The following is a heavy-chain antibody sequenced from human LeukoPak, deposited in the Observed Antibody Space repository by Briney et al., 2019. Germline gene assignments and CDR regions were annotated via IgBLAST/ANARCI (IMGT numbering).Heavy chain of an antibody. Sequence: PSETLSLTCTVSGGSISSYYWSWIRQPPGKGLEWIGYIYYSGSTNYNPSLKSRVTISVDTSKNQFSLKLSSVTAADTAVYYCARSGIEVAGRAFGDDAFDIWGQGTMVTVSS. CDR1: GGSISSYY. V-gene: IGHV4-59*01. D-gene: IGHD6-19*01. CDR2: IYYSGST. J-gene: IGHJ3*02. CDR3: ARSGIEVAGRAFGDDAFDI.